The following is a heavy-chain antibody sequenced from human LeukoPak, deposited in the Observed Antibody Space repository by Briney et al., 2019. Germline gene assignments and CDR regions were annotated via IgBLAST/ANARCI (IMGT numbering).Heavy chain of an antibody. V-gene: IGHV3-7*01. D-gene: IGHD3-10*01. J-gene: IGHJ4*02. CDR1: DFSFITYA. CDR2: IKQDGTEK. Sequence: GGSLRLSCAASDFSFITYAMSWVRQAPGKGLEWVANIKQDGTEKYYVDSVKGRFTISRDNAKNSLYLQMNSLRVEDTAVYYCAKVAKYYYGSETYYFFEHWGQGTPVTASS. CDR3: AKVAKYYYGSETYYFFEH.